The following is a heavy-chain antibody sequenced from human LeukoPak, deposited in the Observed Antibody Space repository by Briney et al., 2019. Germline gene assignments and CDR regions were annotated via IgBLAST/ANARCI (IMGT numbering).Heavy chain of an antibody. CDR2: ISSSSSTI. J-gene: IGHJ4*02. CDR3: ARDKVTGASYLDY. CDR1: GFTFSSYS. D-gene: IGHD7-27*01. Sequence: PGGSLRLSCAASGFTFSSYSMNWVRQAPGKGLEWVSYISSSSSTIYYADSVKGRFTISRDNAKNSLYLQMNSLRGDDTAVYYCARDKVTGASYLDYWGQGSLVTVSS. V-gene: IGHV3-48*01.